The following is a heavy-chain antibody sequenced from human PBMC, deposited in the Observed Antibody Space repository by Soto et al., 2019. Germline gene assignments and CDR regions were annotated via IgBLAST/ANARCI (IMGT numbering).Heavy chain of an antibody. CDR3: ARGYSGYDSDFDY. CDR1: GGSISSYY. V-gene: IGHV4-59*01. Sequence: SETLSLTCTVSGGSISSYYWSWIRQPPGKGLEWIGYIYYSGSTNYNPSLKSRVTTSVDTSKNQFSLKLSSVTTADTAVYYCARGYSGYDSDFDYWGQGTLVTVSS. D-gene: IGHD5-12*01. CDR2: IYYSGST. J-gene: IGHJ4*02.